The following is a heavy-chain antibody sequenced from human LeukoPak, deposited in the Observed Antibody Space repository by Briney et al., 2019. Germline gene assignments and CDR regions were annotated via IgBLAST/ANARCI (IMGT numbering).Heavy chain of an antibody. D-gene: IGHD3-9*01. CDR2: SYYSGST. Sequence: TLSLTCSVSGGSITSGRYYWTWIRQYPEKGLEWIGYSYYSGSTHFKSSLKSRATISLDKSKNQFSLNLTSATAADTAVYYCARATYDLLTGYYLDSWGQGTLVTVSS. CDR1: GGSITSGRYY. J-gene: IGHJ4*02. CDR3: ARATYDLLTGYYLDS. V-gene: IGHV4-31*03.